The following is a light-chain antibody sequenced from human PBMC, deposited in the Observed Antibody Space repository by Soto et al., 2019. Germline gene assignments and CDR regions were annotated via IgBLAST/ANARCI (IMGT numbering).Light chain of an antibody. CDR1: SSNIGSNT. CDR2: NNY. V-gene: IGLV1-44*01. J-gene: IGLJ3*02. CDR3: AAWDDSLNAWV. Sequence: QSVLTQPPSASGTPGQRVTISCSGSSSNIGSNTVNWYQQLPGTAPKLLIYNNYQRPSGVPDRFSGSKSGTSASLAISGLQSEDEADYYCAAWDDSLNAWVFGGGTKVTVL.